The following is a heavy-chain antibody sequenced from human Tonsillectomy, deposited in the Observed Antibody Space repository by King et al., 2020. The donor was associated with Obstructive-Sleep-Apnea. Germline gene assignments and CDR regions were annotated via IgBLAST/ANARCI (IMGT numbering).Heavy chain of an antibody. D-gene: IGHD3-10*01. Sequence: VQLVESGGVVVQPGGSLRLSCAASGFTFDDYAMHWVRQAPGKGLEWVSLISWDGGSNYYADSVRGRFTISRDNRKNSLYLQMNSLRAEDTALYYCAKDKFGAYGSGSYYFYGMDVWGQGTTVTVSS. CDR3: AKDKFGAYGSGSYYFYGMDV. CDR2: ISWDGGSN. V-gene: IGHV3-43D*03. CDR1: GFTFDDYA. J-gene: IGHJ6*02.